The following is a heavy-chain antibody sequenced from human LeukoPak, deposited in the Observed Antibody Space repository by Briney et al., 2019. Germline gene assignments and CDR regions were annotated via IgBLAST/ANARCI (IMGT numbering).Heavy chain of an antibody. J-gene: IGHJ6*03. V-gene: IGHV4-39*01. D-gene: IGHD2-2*02. Sequence: SETLSLTCTVSGGSISSSSYYWGWIRQPPGKGLEWIGSIYYSGSTYYNPSLKSRVTISVDTSKNQFSLKLSSVTAADTAVYYCARLEGRSSTSCYRYYYYYMDVWGKGTTVTVSS. CDR1: GGSISSSSYY. CDR3: ARLEGRSSTSCYRYYYYYMDV. CDR2: IYYSGST.